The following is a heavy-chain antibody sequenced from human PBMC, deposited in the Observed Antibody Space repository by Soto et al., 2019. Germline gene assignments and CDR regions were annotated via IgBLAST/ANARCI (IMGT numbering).Heavy chain of an antibody. J-gene: IGHJ6*02. Sequence: GASVKVSCKASGYTFTGYYMHWVRQAPGQGLEWMGWINPNSGGTNYAQKFQGWVTMTRDTSISTAYMELSRLRSDDTAVYYCARDLGYSSSWPHYYSYSGMDVWGQGTTVTVSS. D-gene: IGHD6-13*01. CDR3: ARDLGYSSSWPHYYSYSGMDV. V-gene: IGHV1-2*04. CDR1: GYTFTGYY. CDR2: INPNSGGT.